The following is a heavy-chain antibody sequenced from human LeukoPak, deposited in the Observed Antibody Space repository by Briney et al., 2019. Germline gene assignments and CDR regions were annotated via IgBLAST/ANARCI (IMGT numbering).Heavy chain of an antibody. CDR3: ARDLWYCSGGSCLPA. V-gene: IGHV6-1*01. CDR2: TYYRSKWYN. CDR1: GDSVSSNSAA. D-gene: IGHD2-15*01. Sequence: SQTLSLTCAISGDSVSSNSAAWNWIRQSPSRGLEWLGRTYYRSKWYNDYAVSVKSRITINPDTSKNQFSLKLSSVTAADTAVYYCARDLWYCSGGSCLPAWGQGTLVTVSS. J-gene: IGHJ1*01.